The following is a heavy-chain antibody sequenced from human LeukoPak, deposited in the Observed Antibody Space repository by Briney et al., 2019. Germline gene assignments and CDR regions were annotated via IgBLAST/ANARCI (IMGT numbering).Heavy chain of an antibody. V-gene: IGHV3-64D*09. Sequence: PGGSLRLSCAASGFTFSSYAMHWVRQAPGKGLEYVSAISSNGGGTYYADSVKGRFTISRDNSKNTLYLQMSSLRAEDTAVYYCVKPRYGDPAAYTVYVFDIWGQGTVVTVSS. D-gene: IGHD4-17*01. CDR1: GFTFSSYA. CDR3: VKPRYGDPAAYTVYVFDI. CDR2: ISSNGGGT. J-gene: IGHJ3*02.